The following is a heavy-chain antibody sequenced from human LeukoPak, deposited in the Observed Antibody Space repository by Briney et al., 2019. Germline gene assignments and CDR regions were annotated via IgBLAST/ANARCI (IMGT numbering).Heavy chain of an antibody. J-gene: IGHJ6*03. D-gene: IGHD1-20*01. CDR2: INRSGST. CDR3: AREVVGGYNWKIRDRYMDV. CDR1: GGSFSGYY. V-gene: IGHV4-34*01. Sequence: SETLSLTCAVYGGSFSGYYWSWVRQPPGKGLEWIGEINRSGSTNYNPSLKSRVTISVDTSKNQFSLKLSSVTAADTAVYYCAREVVGGYNWKIRDRYMDVWGKGTTVTVSS.